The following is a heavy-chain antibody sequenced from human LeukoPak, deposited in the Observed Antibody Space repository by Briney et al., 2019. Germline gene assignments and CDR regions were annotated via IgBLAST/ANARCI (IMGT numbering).Heavy chain of an antibody. CDR3: ARSGVDDFWSGYYRP. CDR2: IIPILGIA. J-gene: IGHJ5*02. D-gene: IGHD3-3*01. V-gene: IGHV1-69*04. CDR1: GGTFSSYA. Sequence: SVKVSCKSSGGTFSSYAIIWVRQAPGQGLEWMGRIIPILGIANYAQKFQGRVTITADKSTSTAYMELSSLRSEDTAVYYCARSGVDDFWSGYYRPWGQGTLVTVSS.